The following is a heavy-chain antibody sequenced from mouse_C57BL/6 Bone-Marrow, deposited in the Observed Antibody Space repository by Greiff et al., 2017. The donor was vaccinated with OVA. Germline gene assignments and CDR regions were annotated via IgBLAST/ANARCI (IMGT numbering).Heavy chain of an antibody. CDR2: IYPGSGST. Sequence: VQLQQPGAELVKPGASVKMSCKASGYTFTSYWITWVKQRPGQGLEWIGDIYPGSGSTNYNEKFKSKATLTVDTSSSTAYMQLSSLTSEDSAVYYCARGDSSGYRYYYAMDYWGQGTSVTVSS. CDR1: GYTFTSYW. V-gene: IGHV1-55*01. J-gene: IGHJ4*01. CDR3: ARGDSSGYRYYYAMDY. D-gene: IGHD3-2*02.